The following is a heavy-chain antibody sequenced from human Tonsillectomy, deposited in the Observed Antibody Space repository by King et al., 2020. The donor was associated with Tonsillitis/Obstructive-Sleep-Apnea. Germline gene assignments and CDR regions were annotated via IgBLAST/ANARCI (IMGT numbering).Heavy chain of an antibody. CDR1: GFSLSNVRMG. J-gene: IGHJ5*02. D-gene: IGHD4-23*01. Sequence: VTLKESGPVLVKPTETLTLTCTVSGFSLSNVRMGVSWIRQPPGKALEWLAHIFSNDEKSYSTSLKSRLTISKDTSKSQVVLTMTNMDPVDTATYYCARLRLDYGGPTSWLDPWGQGTLVTVSS. CDR2: IFSNDEK. CDR3: ARLRLDYGGPTSWLDP. V-gene: IGHV2-26*01.